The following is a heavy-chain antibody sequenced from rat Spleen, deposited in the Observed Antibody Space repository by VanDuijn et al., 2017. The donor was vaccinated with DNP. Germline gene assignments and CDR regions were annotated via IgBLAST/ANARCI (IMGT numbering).Heavy chain of an antibody. Sequence: EVQLQESGPGLVKPSQSLSLTCSVTAYSITTNYWGWIRKFPGNKMEWIGHISYSGTTSYHPSLKSRISITRDTSKNQFFLQLSSVTTEDTATYYCARPNYGSPDWFAYWGQGVLVTVSS. J-gene: IGHJ2*01. CDR2: ISYSGTT. CDR3: ARPNYGSPDWFAY. V-gene: IGHV3-1*01. CDR1: AYSITTNY. D-gene: IGHD1-3*01.